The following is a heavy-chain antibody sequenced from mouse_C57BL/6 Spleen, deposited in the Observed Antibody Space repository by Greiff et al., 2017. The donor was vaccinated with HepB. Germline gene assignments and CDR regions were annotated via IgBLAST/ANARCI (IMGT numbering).Heavy chain of an antibody. CDR3: AKGGFYDYAWFAY. Sequence: EVHLVESGGGLVKPGGSLKLSRAASGFTFSDYGMHWVRQAPEKGLEWVAYISSGSSTIYYADTVKGRFTISRDNAKNTLFLQMTSLRSEDTAMYYCAKGGFYDYAWFAYWGQGTLVTVSA. V-gene: IGHV5-17*01. CDR2: ISSGSSTI. J-gene: IGHJ3*01. D-gene: IGHD2-4*01. CDR1: GFTFSDYG.